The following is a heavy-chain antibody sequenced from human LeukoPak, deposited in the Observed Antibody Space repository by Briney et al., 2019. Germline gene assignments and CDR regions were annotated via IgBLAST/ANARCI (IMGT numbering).Heavy chain of an antibody. CDR1: GGSISSGGYY. D-gene: IGHD1-26*01. CDR3: ARDRGSYDN. J-gene: IGHJ4*02. CDR2: IYSSGST. V-gene: IGHV4-31*03. Sequence: SETLSLTCNVSGGSISSGGYYWSWIRQHPGKVLEWIGYIYSSGSTHYTPFLWSRVTISRDTSKNRFSLTLSSVTVADTAVYYCARDRGSYDNWGQGTLVTVSS.